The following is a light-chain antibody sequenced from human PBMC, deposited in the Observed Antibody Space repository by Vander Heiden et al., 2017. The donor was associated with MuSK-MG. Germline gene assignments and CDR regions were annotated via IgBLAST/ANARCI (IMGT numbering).Light chain of an antibody. J-gene: IGLJ1*01. Sequence: QSVLTQPPSASETPGQRVTISCSGSSSNIGSNFVGWYQQFPGPAPRLLIYRNNQRPSGVPDRFSGSKSGTSASLAISGLQSEDEADYYCATWDDSLNVYVFGTGTKVTVL. V-gene: IGLV1-47*01. CDR2: RNN. CDR1: SSNIGSNF. CDR3: ATWDDSLNVYV.